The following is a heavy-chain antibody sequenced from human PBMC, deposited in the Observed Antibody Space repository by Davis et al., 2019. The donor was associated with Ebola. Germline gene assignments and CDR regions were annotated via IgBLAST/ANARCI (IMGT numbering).Heavy chain of an antibody. CDR2: INRDGSTT. Sequence: GESLKISCAASGFTFSSYWMHWVRQAPGKGLVWVSCINRDGSTTTYADSVKGRFTISRDNSKNTLYLQMNSLRAEDTAIYYCVKGTHVDSYAASDYWGQGALVTVSS. CDR3: VKGTHVDSYAASDY. CDR1: GFTFSSYW. D-gene: IGHD2-21*02. J-gene: IGHJ4*02. V-gene: IGHV3-74*03.